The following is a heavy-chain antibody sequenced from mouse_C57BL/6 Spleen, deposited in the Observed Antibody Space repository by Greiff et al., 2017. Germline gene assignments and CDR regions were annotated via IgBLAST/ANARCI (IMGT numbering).Heavy chain of an antibody. V-gene: IGHV1-55*01. D-gene: IGHD2-2*01. J-gene: IGHJ4*01. Sequence: QVHVKQSGAELVKPGASVKMSCKASGYTFTSYWITWVKQRPGQGLEWIGDIYPGSGSTNYNEKFKSKATLTVDTSSSTAYMQLSSLTSEDSAVYYCARGGVTHCAMDYWGQGTSGTVSS. CDR1: GYTFTSYW. CDR3: ARGGVTHCAMDY. CDR2: IYPGSGST.